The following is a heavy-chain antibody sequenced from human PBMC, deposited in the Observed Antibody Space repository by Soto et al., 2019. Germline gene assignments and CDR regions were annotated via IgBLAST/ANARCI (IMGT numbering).Heavy chain of an antibody. D-gene: IGHD3-10*01. V-gene: IGHV5-10-1*01. CDR1: GYRFTSSW. CDR2: IDPTNSNT. Sequence: GESLKISCATSGYRFTSSWITWVRQMPGKGLEWMETIDPTNSNTNYNPSFRGHVTLSVDKSASTAYLEWNTVRASGTAKYFCARLRGVGGGGDYWGQGTLVTVS. CDR3: ARLRGVGGGGDY. J-gene: IGHJ4*01.